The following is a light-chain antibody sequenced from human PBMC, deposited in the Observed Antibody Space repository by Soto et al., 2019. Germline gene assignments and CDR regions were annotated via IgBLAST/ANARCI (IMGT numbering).Light chain of an antibody. V-gene: IGKV3-15*01. CDR2: GAS. CDR3: QQYENWPLT. J-gene: IGKJ4*01. Sequence: EIVMTQSPGTLSVSPGERATLSCRVSQSISNKLAWHQQKPGQAPRLLVYGASTRASGISPRFTGSGSGTDFNLTISSLQSEDFAVYYCQQYENWPLTFGGGTKVEIK. CDR1: QSISNK.